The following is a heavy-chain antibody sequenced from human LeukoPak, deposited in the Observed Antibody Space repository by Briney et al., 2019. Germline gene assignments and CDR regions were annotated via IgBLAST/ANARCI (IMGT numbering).Heavy chain of an antibody. CDR1: GFTFSSYW. V-gene: IGHV3-7*01. Sequence: PGGSLRLSCAASGFTFSSYWMSWVRQAPGKGLEWVANIKQDGSEKYYVDSVKGRFTISRDNAKNSLYLQMNSLRAEDTAVYYCAKVSVVGATMGPFDYWGQGTLVTVSS. CDR2: IKQDGSEK. D-gene: IGHD1-26*01. J-gene: IGHJ4*02. CDR3: AKVSVVGATMGPFDY.